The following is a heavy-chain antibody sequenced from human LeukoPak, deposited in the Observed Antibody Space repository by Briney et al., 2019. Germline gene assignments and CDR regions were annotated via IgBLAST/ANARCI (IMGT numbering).Heavy chain of an antibody. CDR3: ARDTGGPADY. D-gene: IGHD2-15*01. CDR1: GCTVSSNY. J-gene: IGHJ4*02. Sequence: QPGGSLRLSCAASGCTVSSNYMSWVRQAPGKGLEWVSVIYGGGGTYYADSVMGRFTISRDNSKNTLFLQMSSLRAEDTAVYYCARDTGGPADYWGQGTLVTVSS. CDR2: IYGGGGT. V-gene: IGHV3-53*01.